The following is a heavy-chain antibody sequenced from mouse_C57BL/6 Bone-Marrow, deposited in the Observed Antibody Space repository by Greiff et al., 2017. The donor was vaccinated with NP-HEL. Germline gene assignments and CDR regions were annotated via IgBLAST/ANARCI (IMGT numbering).Heavy chain of an antibody. J-gene: IGHJ2*01. D-gene: IGHD1-1*01. V-gene: IGHV5-6*01. CDR3: ERFTTVVAGDY. Sequence: EVKLVESGGDLVKPGGSLKLSCAASGFTFSSYGMSWVRQTPDKRLEWVATISSGGSYTYYPDSVKGRFTISRDNAKNTLYLQMSSLKSEDTAMYDCERFTTVVAGDYWGQGTTLTVSS. CDR1: GFTFSSYG. CDR2: ISSGGSYT.